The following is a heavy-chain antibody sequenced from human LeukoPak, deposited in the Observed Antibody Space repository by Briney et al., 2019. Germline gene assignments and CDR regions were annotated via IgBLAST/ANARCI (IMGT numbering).Heavy chain of an antibody. CDR2: VSGSGSTV. J-gene: IGHJ4*02. V-gene: IGHV3-48*01. Sequence: GGSLGLSCAASGFTFSDHIMNWVRQLPGKRLEWVAYVSGSGSTVYYADSVKGRFTISRGNGKGSLYLQMNSLRVEDTALYYCVRQFASWGQGTLVTVSS. CDR1: GFTFSDHI. CDR3: VRQFAS.